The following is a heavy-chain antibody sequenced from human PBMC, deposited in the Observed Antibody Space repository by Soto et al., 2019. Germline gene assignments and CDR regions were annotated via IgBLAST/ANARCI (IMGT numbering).Heavy chain of an antibody. CDR3: ARAKSYYDSSGYYYGWYFDL. CDR1: GFTFSSYW. D-gene: IGHD3-22*01. J-gene: IGHJ2*01. CDR2: IKQDGSEK. V-gene: IGHV3-7*03. Sequence: EVQLVESGGGLVQPGGSLRLSCAASGFTFSSYWMSWVRQAPGKGLEWVANIKQDGSEKYYVDSVKGRFTISRDNAKNPLYLQMNSLSAEDTAVYYCARAKSYYDSSGYYYGWYFDLWGRGTMVTVSS.